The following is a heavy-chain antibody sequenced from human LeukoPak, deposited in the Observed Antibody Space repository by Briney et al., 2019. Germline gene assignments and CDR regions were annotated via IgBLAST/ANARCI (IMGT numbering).Heavy chain of an antibody. CDR2: IYHSGST. D-gene: IGHD4-17*01. CDR3: ARDPGVEYGDYVNYYYYYGMDV. Sequence: PSETLSLTCTVSGYSISSGYYWGWIRQPPGKGLEWIGSIYHSGSTYYNPSLKSRVTISVDTSKNQFSLKLSSVTAADTAVYYCARDPGVEYGDYVNYYYYYGMDVWGQGTTVTVSS. CDR1: GYSISSGYY. J-gene: IGHJ6*02. V-gene: IGHV4-38-2*02.